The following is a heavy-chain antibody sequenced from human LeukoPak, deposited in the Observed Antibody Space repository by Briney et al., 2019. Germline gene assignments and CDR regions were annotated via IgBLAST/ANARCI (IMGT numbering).Heavy chain of an antibody. CDR2: THGSEK. D-gene: IGHD3-10*01. J-gene: IGHJ4*02. CDR3: ARETPYGSLTFDY. Sequence: QPGGSLRLSCKASGFTFRSYEMNWVRQAPGKGLEWVANTHGSEKYYVDSVKGRFTISRDNAKNSLYLQMNSLRVEDTAVYYCARETPYGSLTFDYWGQGTLVTVSS. V-gene: IGHV3-7*03. CDR1: GFTFRSYE.